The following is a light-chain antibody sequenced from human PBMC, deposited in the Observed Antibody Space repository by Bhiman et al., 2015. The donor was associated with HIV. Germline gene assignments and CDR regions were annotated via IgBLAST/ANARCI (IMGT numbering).Light chain of an antibody. Sequence: QSVLTQPPSVSGAPGQRVTISCTGSSSNIGAGFDVHWYQQLPGTAPKLLIYGNSNRPSGVPDRFSGSKSGTSASLAISGLQAEDEADYYCSSYTSSSTFXVFGTGTKVTVL. V-gene: IGLV1-40*01. CDR2: GNS. CDR1: SSNIGAGFD. CDR3: SSYTSSSTFXV. J-gene: IGLJ1*01.